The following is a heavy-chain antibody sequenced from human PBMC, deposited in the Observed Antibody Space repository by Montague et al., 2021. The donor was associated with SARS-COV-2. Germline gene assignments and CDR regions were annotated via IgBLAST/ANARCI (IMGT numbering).Heavy chain of an antibody. CDR3: VRGRPSWLDRGFDL. V-gene: IGHV3-33*01. D-gene: IGHD6-19*01. Sequence: SLSLSFSASGFTVTSYAMHWVRQAPGKGLEWVALIWFDGSNIKYADSVKGRFTISRDTPKNTLSLEMDSLTADDTAVYYCVRGRPSWLDRGFDLWGQGTLVTVSS. CDR1: GFTVTSYA. CDR2: IWFDGSNI. J-gene: IGHJ4*02.